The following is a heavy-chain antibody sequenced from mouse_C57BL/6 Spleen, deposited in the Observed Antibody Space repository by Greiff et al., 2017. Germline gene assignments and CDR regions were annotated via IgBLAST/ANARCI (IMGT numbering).Heavy chain of an antibody. Sequence: VQLQQSGAELVKPGASVKLSCTASGFNIKDYYMHWVKQRTEQGLEWIGRIAPEDGETKYAPKFQGKATIPADTSSNTAYLQLSSLTSEDTAVYYWASSDYYSKLYFDCWGQGTTLTVSS. CDR3: ASSDYYSKLYFDC. CDR1: GFNIKDYY. V-gene: IGHV14-2*01. J-gene: IGHJ2*01. CDR2: IAPEDGET. D-gene: IGHD2-5*01.